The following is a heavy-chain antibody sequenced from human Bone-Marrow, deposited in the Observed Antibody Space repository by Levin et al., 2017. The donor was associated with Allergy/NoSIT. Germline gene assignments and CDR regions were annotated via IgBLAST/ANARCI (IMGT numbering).Heavy chain of an antibody. Sequence: PGGSLRLSCATSGFTFSTYSMTWVRQAPGKGLEWVARIKEDGRVTHYVDSVKGRLTISRDNTKNSLYLQMNNLRIEDTGIYYCAREWYGEVVFSTWGQGTLVTVSS. CDR2: IKEDGRVT. V-gene: IGHV3-7*04. CDR1: GFTFSTYS. J-gene: IGHJ5*02. D-gene: IGHD3-10*01. CDR3: AREWYGEVVFST.